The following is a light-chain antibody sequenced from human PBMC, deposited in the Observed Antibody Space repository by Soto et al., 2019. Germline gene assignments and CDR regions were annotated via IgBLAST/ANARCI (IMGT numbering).Light chain of an antibody. V-gene: IGKV3-15*01. CDR3: QQYYDWPPLT. Sequence: EIVMTQSPATLSVSPGERATLSCRASQSIMFSLAWYQQKPGQAPRLLISGASTRATGIPARFSGSGSGKDFTLTISSLQSEDFAVYYCQQYYDWPPLTFGGGTKVDIK. J-gene: IGKJ4*01. CDR2: GAS. CDR1: QSIMFS.